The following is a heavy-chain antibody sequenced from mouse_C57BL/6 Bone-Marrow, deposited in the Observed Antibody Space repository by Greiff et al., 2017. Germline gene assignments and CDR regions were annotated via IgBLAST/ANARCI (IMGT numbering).Heavy chain of an antibody. CDR2: INPNNGGT. J-gene: IGHJ1*03. CDR3: AEIYDGYYWYFDV. D-gene: IGHD2-3*01. CDR1: GYTFTDYY. V-gene: IGHV1-26*01. Sequence: VQLQQSGPELVKPGASVKISCKASGYTFTDYYMNWVKQSHGKSLEWIGDINPNNGGTSYNQKFKGKATLTVDKSSSTAYMELRSLTSEDSAVYYCAEIYDGYYWYFDVWGTGTTVTVSS.